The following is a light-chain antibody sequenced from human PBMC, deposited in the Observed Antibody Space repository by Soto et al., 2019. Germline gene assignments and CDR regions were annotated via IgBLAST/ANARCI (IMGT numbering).Light chain of an antibody. CDR2: DVS. CDR3: SSYTTSNTRQIV. V-gene: IGLV2-14*03. J-gene: IGLJ1*01. Sequence: QSVLTQPASVSGSPGQSITISCTGTTSDVGGYNYVSWYQHYPGNAPKLMIYDVSNRPSGVSNRFSGSKSGNTASLTISGLQAEDEADYYCSSYTTSNTRQIVFGTGTKVTVL. CDR1: TSDVGGYNY.